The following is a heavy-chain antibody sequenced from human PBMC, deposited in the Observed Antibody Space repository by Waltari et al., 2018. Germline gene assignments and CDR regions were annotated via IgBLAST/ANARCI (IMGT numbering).Heavy chain of an antibody. Sequence: EVQLVESGGGLVRPGGSLRLSCAASGFTFSTYSMNWVRQAPGKGLEWVSSISTSSDYLYYADSVKGRFTISRDNAKNSLYLQMNSLRAEDTAVYYCARDSSDFDYWGQGTLVTVSS. CDR2: ISTSSDYL. J-gene: IGHJ4*02. CDR3: ARDSSDFDY. CDR1: GFTFSTYS. V-gene: IGHV3-21*01. D-gene: IGHD6-19*01.